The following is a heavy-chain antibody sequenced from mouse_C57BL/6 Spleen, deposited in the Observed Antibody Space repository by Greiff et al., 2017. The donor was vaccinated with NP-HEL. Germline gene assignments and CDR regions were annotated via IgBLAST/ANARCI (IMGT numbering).Heavy chain of an antibody. J-gene: IGHJ4*01. V-gene: IGHV1-82*01. D-gene: IGHD2-1*01. CDR3: ARKEGIYYGNEDY. Sequence: VQLMESGPELVKPGASVKISCKASGYAFSSSWMNWVKQRPGKGLEWIGRIYPGDGDTNYNGKFKGKATLTADKSSSTAYMQLSSLTSEDSAVYVCARKEGIYYGNEDYWGQGTSVTVSS. CDR2: IYPGDGDT. CDR1: GYAFSSSW.